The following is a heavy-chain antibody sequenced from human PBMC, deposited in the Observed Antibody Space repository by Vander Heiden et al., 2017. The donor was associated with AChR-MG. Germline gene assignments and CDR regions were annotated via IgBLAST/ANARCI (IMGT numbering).Heavy chain of an antibody. CDR2: IYYSGST. CDR1: GGSISSSSYC. CDR3: ARQGENWFDP. J-gene: IGHJ5*02. V-gene: IGHV4-39*01. Sequence: QLQLQESGPGLVKPSETLSLTRTVPGGSISSSSYCWGWIRQPPGKRLEWIESIYYSGSTYYNPSLKSRVTISVDTSKNQCSLKLSSVTAADTAVYYCARQGENWFDPWGKGTLVTVSS.